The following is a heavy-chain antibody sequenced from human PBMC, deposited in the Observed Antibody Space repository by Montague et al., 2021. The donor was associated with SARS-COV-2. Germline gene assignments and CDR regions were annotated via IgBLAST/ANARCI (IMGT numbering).Heavy chain of an antibody. Sequence: SLRLSLSASGFTFRNSAMHWVRHAPVKGLEWVSYIRRSGDTIYYADSVMGRFTISRDNAKNSLYLQLNSLRAEDTAVYYCAREDTYGYWSSYFDLWGRGTLVTVSS. CDR3: AREDTYGYWSSYFDL. J-gene: IGHJ4*02. D-gene: IGHD5-18*01. V-gene: IGHV3-48*03. CDR1: GFTFRNSA. CDR2: IRRSGDTI.